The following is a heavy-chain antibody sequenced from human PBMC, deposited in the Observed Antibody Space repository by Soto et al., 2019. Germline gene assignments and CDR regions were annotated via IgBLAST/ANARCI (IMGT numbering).Heavy chain of an antibody. Sequence: SLTIPLTRGVVCGSFGGFCWSRIRKTPGKGLEWIGEINHSGSTNYNPSHKSRVTISVDTSKNQCSLKLSSVTAADTAVYYCAKGSKADYYDAVTFYSSVPWGQGTLVTV. CDR1: CGSFGGFC. V-gene: IGHV4-34*01. J-gene: IGHJ5*02. CDR2: INHSGST. CDR3: AKGSKADYYDAVTFYSSVP. D-gene: IGHD3-16*01.